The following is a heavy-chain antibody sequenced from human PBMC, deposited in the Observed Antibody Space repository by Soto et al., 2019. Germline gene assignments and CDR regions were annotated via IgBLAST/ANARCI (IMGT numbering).Heavy chain of an antibody. V-gene: IGHV1-69*13. D-gene: IGHD5-12*01. CDR1: GGTFSSYA. CDR2: IIPIFGTA. J-gene: IGHJ5*02. Sequence: ASVKVSCKASGGTFSSYAISWVRQAPGQGLEWMGGIIPIFGTANYAQKFQGRVTITADESTSTAYMELSSLRSEDTAVYYCASQLDGYPSQSHWFDPWGQGTLVTVSS. CDR3: ASQLDGYPSQSHWFDP.